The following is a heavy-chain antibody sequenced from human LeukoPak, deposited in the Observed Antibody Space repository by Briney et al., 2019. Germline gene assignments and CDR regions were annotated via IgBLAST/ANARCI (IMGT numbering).Heavy chain of an antibody. J-gene: IGHJ5*02. Sequence: PGGSLRLSCAASGYTFSSYAMSWVRQAPGKGPEWVSAISGRGGRTYYADSVKGRFTISRDNSKNTLYLQMNSLRAEDTALYYCEKGGPAAMWDNWFDPWGQGTLVTVSS. CDR2: ISGRGGRT. CDR3: EKGGPAAMWDNWFDP. CDR1: GYTFSSYA. D-gene: IGHD2-2*01. V-gene: IGHV3-23*01.